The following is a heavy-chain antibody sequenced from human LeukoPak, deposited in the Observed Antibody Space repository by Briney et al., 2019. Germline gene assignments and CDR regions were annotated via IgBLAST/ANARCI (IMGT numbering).Heavy chain of an antibody. CDR2: IRWDDER. J-gene: IGHJ4*02. CDR3: SRITTNGYLEY. D-gene: IGHD1-1*01. V-gene: IGHV3-7*01. Sequence: SGRSLRLSCSASGFTFSSVWMGWVRQAPGEGVEWVASIRWDDERHHVDSVPGLFSVSRDNAKNSLYLQMNSLRAEDTAVYFCSRITTNGYLEYWGQGALVTVPS. CDR1: GFTFSSVW.